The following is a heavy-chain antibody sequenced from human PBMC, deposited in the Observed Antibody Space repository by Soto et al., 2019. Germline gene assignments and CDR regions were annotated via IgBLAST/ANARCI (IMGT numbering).Heavy chain of an antibody. J-gene: IGHJ4*02. CDR1: GFTFSSYE. CDR3: ARDRPYYDSSGYYYLGVDY. Sequence: PGGSLRLSCAASGFTFSSYEMNWVRQAPGKGLEWVSYISSSGSTIYYADSVKGRFTISRDNAKNSLYLQMNSLRAEDTAVYYCARDRPYYDSSGYYYLGVDYWGQGTLVTVSS. CDR2: ISSSGSTI. D-gene: IGHD3-22*01. V-gene: IGHV3-48*03.